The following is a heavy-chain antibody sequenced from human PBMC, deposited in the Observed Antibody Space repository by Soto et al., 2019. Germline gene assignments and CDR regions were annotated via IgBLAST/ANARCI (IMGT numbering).Heavy chain of an antibody. V-gene: IGHV4-39*02. Sequence: TSETLSLTCTVPGGSIISSSYYWGWIRQPPGKGLEWIGYISYSGRTYYNPSLKSRVTISVDTSKNHFSLNLNSVTAADTAVYYCARFRTIAAAGTGVFDYWGQGTLVTVSS. CDR2: ISYSGRT. D-gene: IGHD6-13*01. CDR3: ARFRTIAAAGTGVFDY. CDR1: GGSIISSSYY. J-gene: IGHJ4*02.